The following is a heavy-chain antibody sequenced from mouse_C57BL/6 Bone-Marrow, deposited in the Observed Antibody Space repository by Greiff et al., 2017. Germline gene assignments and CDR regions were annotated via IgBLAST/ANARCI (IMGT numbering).Heavy chain of an antibody. CDR3: ARWEITTVVGYFDY. Sequence: QVQLQQSGAELARPGASVKLSCKASGYTFTSYGISWVKQRTGQGLEWIGEIYPRSGNTYYNEQFKGKATLTADKSSSTAYMELRSLTSEDSAVYFCARWEITTVVGYFDYWGQGTTLTVSS. CDR2: IYPRSGNT. CDR1: GYTFTSYG. D-gene: IGHD1-1*01. V-gene: IGHV1-81*01. J-gene: IGHJ2*01.